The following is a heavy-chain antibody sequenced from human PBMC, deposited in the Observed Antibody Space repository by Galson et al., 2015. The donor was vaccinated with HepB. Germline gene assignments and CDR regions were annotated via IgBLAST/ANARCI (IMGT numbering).Heavy chain of an antibody. D-gene: IGHD6-19*01. CDR2: IIPIFGTA. CDR3: ARDQGSSGWHGSWFDP. CDR1: GGTFSSYA. Sequence: SVKVSCKASGGTFSSYAISWVRQAPGQGLEWMGGIIPIFGTANYAQKFQGRVTITADESTSTAYMELSSLRSEDTAVYYCARDQGSSGWHGSWFDPWGQGTLVTVSS. J-gene: IGHJ5*02. V-gene: IGHV1-69*13.